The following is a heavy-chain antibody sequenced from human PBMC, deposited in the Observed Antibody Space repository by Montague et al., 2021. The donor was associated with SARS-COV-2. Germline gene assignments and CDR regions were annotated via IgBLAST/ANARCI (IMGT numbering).Heavy chain of an antibody. CDR2: IYYSGST. J-gene: IGHJ5*02. V-gene: IGHV4-59*01. CDR1: GGSISSYY. Sequence: SETLSLTCTVSGGSISSYYWSWIRQPPGKGLEWIGYIYYSGSTNYNPSLKSRVTMSVGTSKNQFSLKLSSVTAADTAVYYCARALYCSGGSCYPNWFDPWGQGTLVTVSS. CDR3: ARALYCSGGSCYPNWFDP. D-gene: IGHD2-15*01.